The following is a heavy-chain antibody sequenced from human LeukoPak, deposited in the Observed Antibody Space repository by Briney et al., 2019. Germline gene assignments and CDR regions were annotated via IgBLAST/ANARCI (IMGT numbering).Heavy chain of an antibody. D-gene: IGHD5-12*01. Sequence: GGSLRLSCAASGFTFSSSAMSWVRQVPGKGLEWVSGISASGGSTYYADSVKGRFTISRDNSKNTLYLQMNSLRAEDTAVYYCARGGGYSGYEFDYWGQGTLVTVSS. J-gene: IGHJ4*02. CDR1: GFTFSSSA. V-gene: IGHV3-23*01. CDR2: ISASGGST. CDR3: ARGGGYSGYEFDY.